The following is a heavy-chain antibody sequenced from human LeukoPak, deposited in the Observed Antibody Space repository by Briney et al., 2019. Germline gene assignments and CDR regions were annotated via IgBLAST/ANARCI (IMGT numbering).Heavy chain of an antibody. J-gene: IGHJ4*02. CDR1: GYTFTGYY. CDR3: ARDRSLTEKYSGRYFHDY. Sequence: ASVKVSCKASGYTFTGYYIHWVRQAPGQGLEWMGWIDPNTGDTKYTQKFQGRVSMTRDTSSSTAYMELSRLTSDDTALYYCARDRSLTEKYSGRYFHDYWGQGTLVTVFS. CDR2: IDPNTGDT. V-gene: IGHV1-2*02. D-gene: IGHD1-26*01.